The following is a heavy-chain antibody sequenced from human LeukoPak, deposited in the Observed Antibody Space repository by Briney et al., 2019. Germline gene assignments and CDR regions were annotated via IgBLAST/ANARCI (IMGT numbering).Heavy chain of an antibody. J-gene: IGHJ4*02. CDR2: ISANNANR. D-gene: IGHD6-19*01. CDR1: GYTFTSYG. V-gene: IGHV1-18*04. Sequence: ASVKVSCKASGYTFTSYGISWVRQAPGQGLEWMGWISANNANRNYAQNLQGRVTMTTDTSTSTAYMELRSLRSDDTAVYYCARKMGSSSGWHQVFDYWGQGTLVTVSS. CDR3: ARKMGSSSGWHQVFDY.